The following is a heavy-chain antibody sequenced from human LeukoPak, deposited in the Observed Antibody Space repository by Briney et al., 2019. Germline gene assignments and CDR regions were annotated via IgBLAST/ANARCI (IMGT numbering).Heavy chain of an antibody. Sequence: KPGGSLRLSCAASGFTFSSYSMNWVRQAPGKGLEWVSSISSSSSYIYYADSVKGRFTISRDNAKNSLYLQMNSLRAEDTAVYYCARDPIRGYSYADYWGQGTLVTVSS. CDR1: GFTFSSYS. CDR2: ISSSSSYI. D-gene: IGHD5-18*01. V-gene: IGHV3-21*01. J-gene: IGHJ4*02. CDR3: ARDPIRGYSYADY.